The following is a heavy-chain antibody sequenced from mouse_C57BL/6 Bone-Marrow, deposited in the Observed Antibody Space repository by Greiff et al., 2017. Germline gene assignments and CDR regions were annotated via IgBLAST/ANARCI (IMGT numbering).Heavy chain of an antibody. CDR2: IHPNSGST. J-gene: IGHJ4*01. V-gene: IGHV1-64*01. D-gene: IGHD1-1*01. Sequence: QVQLQQPGAELVKPGASVKLSCKASGYTFTSYWMHWVKQRPGQGLEWIGMIHPNSGSTNYNEKFKSKATLTVDKSSSTAYMQLSSLTSEDTAVYYCARILRVPYAMEYWGQGTSGTVSS. CDR3: ARILRVPYAMEY. CDR1: GYTFTSYW.